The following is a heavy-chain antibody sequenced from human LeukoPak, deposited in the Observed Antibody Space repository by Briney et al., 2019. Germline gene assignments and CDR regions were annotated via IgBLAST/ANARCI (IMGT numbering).Heavy chain of an antibody. CDR2: TRNKANSYTT. CDR3: ARAYDSSGYYYFFDY. D-gene: IGHD3-22*01. V-gene: IGHV3-72*01. CDR1: GFTFSDHY. Sequence: PGGSLRLSCAASGFTFSDHYMDWVRQAPGKGLEWVGRTRNKANSYTTEYAASAKGRFTISRDDSKNSLYLQMNSLKTEDTAVYYCARAYDSSGYYYFFDYWGQGTLVTVSS. J-gene: IGHJ4*02.